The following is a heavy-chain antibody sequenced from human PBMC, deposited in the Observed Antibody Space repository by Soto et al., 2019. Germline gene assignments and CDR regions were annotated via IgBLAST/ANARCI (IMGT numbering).Heavy chain of an antibody. Sequence: QVQLVESGGGVVQPGRSLRLSCAASGFTFSTYAMHWVRQAPGKGLEWVAVLSYDGSNKYYADSVKGRFTISRDNSKNTLYLQMNSLRAEDTAGYYCARGVPAAMYYYYGMDVWGQGTTVTVSS. CDR1: GFTFSTYA. J-gene: IGHJ6*02. CDR2: LSYDGSNK. V-gene: IGHV3-30*03. CDR3: ARGVPAAMYYYYGMDV. D-gene: IGHD2-2*01.